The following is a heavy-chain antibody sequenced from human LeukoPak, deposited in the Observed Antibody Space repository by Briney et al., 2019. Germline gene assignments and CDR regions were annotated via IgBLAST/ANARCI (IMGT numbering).Heavy chain of an antibody. V-gene: IGHV3-23*01. CDR3: AKAGDSSGCYRFDY. CDR2: INGSGGST. Sequence: GGSLSLSCAASGFPFSSYAMSWVRQAPGKGLEWVSAINGSGGSTYYADSVKGRFTISRDNSKNTLYLQMNSLRAEDTAVYYCAKAGDSSGCYRFDYWGQGTLVTVSS. CDR1: GFPFSSYA. D-gene: IGHD3-22*01. J-gene: IGHJ4*02.